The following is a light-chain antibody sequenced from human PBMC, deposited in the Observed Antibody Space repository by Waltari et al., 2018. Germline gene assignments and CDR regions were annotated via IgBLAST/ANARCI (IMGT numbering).Light chain of an antibody. CDR2: KAS. J-gene: IGKJ2*03. CDR1: QGISSY. CDR3: QQRNSYPYS. Sequence: DIQLTQSPSSLSASVGARVTITCRASQGISSYLAWYQQKPGKAPKLLIYKASSLQSGVPSRFSGSGSGTEFTLTISSLQPEDFAVYYCQQRNSYPYSFGQGTKVEIK. V-gene: IGKV1-9*01.